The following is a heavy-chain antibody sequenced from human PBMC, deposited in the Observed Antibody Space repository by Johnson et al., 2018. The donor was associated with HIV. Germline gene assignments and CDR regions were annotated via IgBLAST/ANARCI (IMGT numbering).Heavy chain of an antibody. CDR2: IYDGDAT. CDR1: GFTVSSNY. V-gene: IGHV3-66*01. D-gene: IGHD3-16*01. Sequence: MQLVESGGSLVKPGGSMRLSCAASGFTVSSNYMSWVRQAPGKGLEWVSIIYDGDATYYADSVKGRFTISRDNAKNTLFLQMNSLKTEDTAVYYCTTDLGFGWSGGNDSFDFWGRGTKVTVSS. J-gene: IGHJ3*01. CDR3: TTDLGFGWSGGNDSFDF.